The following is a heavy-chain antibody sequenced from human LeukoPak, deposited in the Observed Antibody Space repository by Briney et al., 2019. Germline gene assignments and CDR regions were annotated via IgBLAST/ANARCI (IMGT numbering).Heavy chain of an antibody. Sequence: SSETLSLTCTVSGGSISSSSYYWSWIRQPPGKGLEWIGYINYSGSTNYNPSLKSRVTISVDTSKNQFSLKLSSVIAADTAVYYCARGYGGYNTPFDYWGQGTLVTVSS. D-gene: IGHD5-24*01. CDR3: ARGYGGYNTPFDY. J-gene: IGHJ4*02. CDR1: GGSISSSSYY. V-gene: IGHV4-61*01. CDR2: INYSGST.